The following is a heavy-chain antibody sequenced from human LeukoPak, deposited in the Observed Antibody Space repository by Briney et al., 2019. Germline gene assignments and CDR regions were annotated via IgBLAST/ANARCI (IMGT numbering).Heavy chain of an antibody. Sequence: GRSPRLSCAASGFTFSSYGMHWVRQAPGKGLEWVAVIWYDGSNKYYADSVKGRFTISRDNSKNTLYLQMNSLRAEDTAVYYCAKGRDGYNSDFDYWGQGTLVTVSS. D-gene: IGHD5-24*01. CDR2: IWYDGSNK. CDR1: GFTFSSYG. CDR3: AKGRDGYNSDFDY. V-gene: IGHV3-33*06. J-gene: IGHJ4*02.